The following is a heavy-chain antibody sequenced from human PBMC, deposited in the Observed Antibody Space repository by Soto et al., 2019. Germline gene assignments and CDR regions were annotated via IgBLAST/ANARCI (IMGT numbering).Heavy chain of an antibody. J-gene: IGHJ4*02. Sequence: ASVKVSCKASGFTFTSSAVQWVRQARGQRLEWIGWIVVGSGNTNYAQKFQERVTITRDMSTSTAYMELSSLRSEDTAVYYCAAFQWKLGSSGRQDYWGQGTLVTVSS. D-gene: IGHD6-19*01. CDR3: AAFQWKLGSSGRQDY. V-gene: IGHV1-58*01. CDR1: GFTFTSSA. CDR2: IVVGSGNT.